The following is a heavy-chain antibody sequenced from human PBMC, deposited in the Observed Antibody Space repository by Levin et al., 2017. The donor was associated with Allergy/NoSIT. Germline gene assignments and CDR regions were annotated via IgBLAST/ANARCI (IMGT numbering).Heavy chain of an antibody. CDR2: ISSSGSSI. D-gene: IGHD7-27*01. J-gene: IGHJ4*02. CDR3: ARDAPADWGSGVGIY. V-gene: IGHV3-21*05. Sequence: GGSLRLSCAASGFTLSSNNMNWVRQAPGKGLEWVSHISSSGSSIYYADSVEGRFTISRDNAKNSLYLQMNSLRAEDTAVYYCARDAPADWGSGVGIYWGLGTLVTVSS. CDR1: GFTLSSNN.